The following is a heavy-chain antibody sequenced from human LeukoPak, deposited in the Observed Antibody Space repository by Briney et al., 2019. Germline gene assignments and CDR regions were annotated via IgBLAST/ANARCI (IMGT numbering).Heavy chain of an antibody. D-gene: IGHD3-22*01. J-gene: IGHJ4*02. Sequence: GGSLRLSCAASGFKLSRNGMHWVRQAPGKGLEWVAFIRYDATKKFYGDSVRGRFTISRDDSKNTLYLRMNNLRHEDTAVYFCARDFDDVNGDYYYIPDFWGQGVLVTVSS. CDR1: GFKLSRNG. CDR3: ARDFDDVNGDYYYIPDF. V-gene: IGHV3-30*02. CDR2: IRYDATKK.